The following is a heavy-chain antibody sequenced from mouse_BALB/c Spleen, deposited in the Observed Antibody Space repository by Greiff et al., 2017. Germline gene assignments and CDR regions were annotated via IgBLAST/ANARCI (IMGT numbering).Heavy chain of an antibody. D-gene: IGHD2-14*01. Sequence: EVKLMESGGGLVQPGGSLRLSCATSGFTFTDYYMSWVRQPPGKALEWLGFIRNKANGYTTEYSASVKGRFTISRDNSQSILYLQMNTLRAEDSATYYCARGPRYYRYDVFAYWGQGTLVTVSA. V-gene: IGHV7-3*02. CDR3: ARGPRYYRYDVFAY. CDR2: IRNKANGYTT. CDR1: GFTFTDYY. J-gene: IGHJ3*01.